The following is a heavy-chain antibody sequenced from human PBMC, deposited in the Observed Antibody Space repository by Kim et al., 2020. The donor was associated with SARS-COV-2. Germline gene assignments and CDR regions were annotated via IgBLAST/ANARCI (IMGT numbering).Heavy chain of an antibody. CDR2: IYYSGST. CDR1: GGSISSSSYY. V-gene: IGHV4-39*01. Sequence: SETLSLTCTVSGGSISSSSYYWGWIRQPPGKGLEWIGSIYYSGSTYYNPSLKSRVTISVDTSKNQFSLKLSSVTAADTAVYYCARPFSSKGRFNRLSYGMDVWGQGTTVTVSS. CDR3: ARPFSSKGRFNRLSYGMDV. D-gene: IGHD6-13*01. J-gene: IGHJ6*02.